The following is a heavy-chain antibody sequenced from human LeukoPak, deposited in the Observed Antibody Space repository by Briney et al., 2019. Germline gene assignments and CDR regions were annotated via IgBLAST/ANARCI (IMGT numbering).Heavy chain of an antibody. Sequence: TETLSLTCTVSGGSISSYYWSWIRQPAGKGLEWIGRIYTSGSTNYNPSLTTRVTMSVDTSKNQFSLKLSSVTAADTAVYYCARGPLTVTRGFDPWGQGTLVTVSS. J-gene: IGHJ5*02. CDR1: GGSISSYY. CDR2: IYTSGST. D-gene: IGHD4-17*01. CDR3: ARGPLTVTRGFDP. V-gene: IGHV4-4*07.